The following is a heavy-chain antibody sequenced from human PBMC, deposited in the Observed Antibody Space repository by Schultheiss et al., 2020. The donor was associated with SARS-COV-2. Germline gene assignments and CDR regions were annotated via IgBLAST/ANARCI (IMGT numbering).Heavy chain of an antibody. J-gene: IGHJ4*02. CDR2: ISWNSDRI. CDR1: GINFDDYA. V-gene: IGHV3-9*01. Sequence: GGSLRLSCAASGINFDDYAMNWVRQAPGKGLEWVSSISWNSDRIAYVDSVKGRFTISRDNAKKSLYLHMNSLRAEDTALYYCAKGLGPDCSSGCYSRVLDYWGQGTLVTVSS. D-gene: IGHD2-21*01. CDR3: AKGLGPDCSSGCYSRVLDY.